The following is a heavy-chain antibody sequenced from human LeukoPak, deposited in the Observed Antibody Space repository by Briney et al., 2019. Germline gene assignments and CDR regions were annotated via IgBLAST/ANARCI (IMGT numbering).Heavy chain of an antibody. CDR3: ARDAHYYYDSSGYYRPPGD. V-gene: IGHV3-21*01. Sequence: PGGSLRLSCAASGFTFSSYSMNWVRQAPGKGLEWVSSISSSSSYIYYADSVKGRFTISRDNAKNSLYLQMNSLRAEDTAVYYCARDAHYYYDSSGYYRPPGDWGQGTLVTVSS. J-gene: IGHJ4*02. CDR2: ISSSSSYI. CDR1: GFTFSSYS. D-gene: IGHD3-22*01.